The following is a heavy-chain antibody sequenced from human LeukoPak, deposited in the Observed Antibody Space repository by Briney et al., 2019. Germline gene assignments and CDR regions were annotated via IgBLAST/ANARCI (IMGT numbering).Heavy chain of an antibody. D-gene: IGHD1-26*01. J-gene: IGHJ4*02. Sequence: PSETLSLTCTVSGGSISSYYWSWIRQPPGKGLEWIGYIYYSGSTNYNPSLKSRVTISVDTSKSQFSLKLSSVTAADTAVYYCARYSGSSLGFDYWGQGTLVTVSS. V-gene: IGHV4-59*08. CDR2: IYYSGST. CDR1: GGSISSYY. CDR3: ARYSGSSLGFDY.